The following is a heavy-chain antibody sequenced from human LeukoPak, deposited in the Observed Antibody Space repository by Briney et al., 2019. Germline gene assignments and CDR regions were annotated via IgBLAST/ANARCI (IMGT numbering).Heavy chain of an antibody. Sequence: GGSLRLSCAASGFTFSSYSMNWVRQAPGKGLEWVSSISSSSSYIYYADSVKGRFAISRDNAKNSLYLERNSLRAEDTAWYYCAREPGGGGYFDYWGQGTLVTVSS. CDR1: GFTFSSYS. J-gene: IGHJ4*02. CDR2: ISSSSSYI. D-gene: IGHD1-14*01. CDR3: AREPGGGGYFDY. V-gene: IGHV3-21*01.